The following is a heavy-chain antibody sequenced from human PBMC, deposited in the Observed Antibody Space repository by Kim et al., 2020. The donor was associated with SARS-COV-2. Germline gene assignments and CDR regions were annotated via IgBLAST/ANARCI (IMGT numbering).Heavy chain of an antibody. Sequence: SETLSLTCTVSGGSISSSSYYWGWIRQPPGKGLEWIGSIYYSGSTYYNPSLKSRVTISVDTSKNQFSLKLSSVTAADTAVYYCARRGITMVRGVVPLDY. J-gene: IGHJ4*01. CDR3: ARRGITMVRGVVPLDY. CDR2: IYYSGST. CDR1: GGSISSSSYY. V-gene: IGHV4-39*01. D-gene: IGHD3-10*01.